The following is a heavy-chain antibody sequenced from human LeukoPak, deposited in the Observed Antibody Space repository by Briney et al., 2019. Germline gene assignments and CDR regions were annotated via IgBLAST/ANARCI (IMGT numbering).Heavy chain of an antibody. CDR3: AAGGRYGFPFDY. V-gene: IGHV3-74*01. CDR1: GFTFSSYW. D-gene: IGHD1-26*01. CDR2: INTDGII. J-gene: IGHJ4*02. Sequence: PGGSLRLSCAASGFTFSSYWMYWVRQAPGKGLVWVSRINTDGIIGYADSVKGRFTISRDNAKNTLYLQMSSLRAEDTAVYYCAAGGRYGFPFDYWGQGTLVTVSS.